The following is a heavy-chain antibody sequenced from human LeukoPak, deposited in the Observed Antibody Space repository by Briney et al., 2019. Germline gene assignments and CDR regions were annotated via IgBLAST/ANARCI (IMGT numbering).Heavy chain of an antibody. CDR2: ISSSSSYI. Sequence: PGGSLRLSCAASGFTFSSYSMNWVRQAPGKGLEWVSSISSSSSYIYYADSVKGRFTISRDNAKNSLYLQMNGLRAEDTAVYYCARDWHYYGSGSYLYYFDYWGQGTLVTVSS. CDR1: GFTFSSYS. J-gene: IGHJ4*02. D-gene: IGHD3-10*01. V-gene: IGHV3-21*01. CDR3: ARDWHYYGSGSYLYYFDY.